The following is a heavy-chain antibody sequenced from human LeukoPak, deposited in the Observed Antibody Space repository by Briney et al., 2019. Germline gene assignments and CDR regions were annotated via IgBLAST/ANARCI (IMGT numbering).Heavy chain of an antibody. Sequence: PSETLSLTCVVSGGSISSTSYYWGWIRQPPGKGLEWIGSIYYSGSTYYSPSLKSRVTISVDTSKNQFSLKLSSVTAADTAVYYCARLLRVGYCSTTTCNWFDPWGQGTLVTISS. CDR3: ARLLRVGYCSTTTCNWFDP. CDR2: IYYSGST. V-gene: IGHV4-39*07. J-gene: IGHJ5*02. D-gene: IGHD2-2*03. CDR1: GGSISSTSYY.